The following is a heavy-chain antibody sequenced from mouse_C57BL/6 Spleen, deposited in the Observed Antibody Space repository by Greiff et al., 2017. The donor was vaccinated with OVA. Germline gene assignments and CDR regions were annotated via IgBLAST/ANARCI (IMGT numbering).Heavy chain of an antibody. Sequence: VKLVESGPELVKPGASVKISCKASGYAFSSSWMHWVKQRPGKGLEWIGRIYPGDGGTNYNGKFKGKATLTADKSSSTAYMQLSSLTSEDSAVYYCARSGGSYFDYWGQGTTLTVSS. CDR2: IYPGDGGT. J-gene: IGHJ2*01. V-gene: IGHV1-82*01. CDR3: ARSGGSYFDY. CDR1: GYAFSSSW. D-gene: IGHD3-1*01.